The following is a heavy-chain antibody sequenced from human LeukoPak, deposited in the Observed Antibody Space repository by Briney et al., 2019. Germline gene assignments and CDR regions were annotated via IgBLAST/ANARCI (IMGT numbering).Heavy chain of an antibody. CDR2: LSGSGGTT. D-gene: IGHD3-10*01. CDR3: AKDVGDSGSYYGH. V-gene: IGHV3-23*01. Sequence: PGGSLRLSCAASGFTFNRYAMTWVRQAPGKGLEWLSALSGSGGTTYYADSVKGRFTISRDNSKNMLYLQMNSLRADDTAAYYCAKDVGDSGSYYGHWGQGTLVTVSS. CDR1: GFTFNRYA. J-gene: IGHJ4*02.